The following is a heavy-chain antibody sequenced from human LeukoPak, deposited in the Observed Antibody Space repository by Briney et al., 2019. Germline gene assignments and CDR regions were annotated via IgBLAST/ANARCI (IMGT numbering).Heavy chain of an antibody. CDR1: GFTFSSYG. J-gene: IGHJ4*02. CDR2: ISYDGSNK. Sequence: GGSLRPSCVASGFTFSSYGMHWVRQPPAKGLEWVAVISYDGSNKYYADSVKGRFTISRDNSKNTLYLQMNSLRAEDTAVYYCAKKRGIAVAGTLLFPFDYWGQGTLVTVSS. CDR3: AKKRGIAVAGTLLFPFDY. V-gene: IGHV3-30*18. D-gene: IGHD6-19*01.